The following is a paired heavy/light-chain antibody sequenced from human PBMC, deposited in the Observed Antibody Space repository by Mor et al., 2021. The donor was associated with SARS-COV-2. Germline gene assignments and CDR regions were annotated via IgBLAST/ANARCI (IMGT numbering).Heavy chain of an antibody. CDR2: VYGDDTT. J-gene: IGHJ4*02. V-gene: IGHV2-5*02. CDR1: GFSLTTSGAS. D-gene: IGHD7-27*01. Sequence: QITLKESGPTLVKPTQTLTLTCSLSGFSLTTSGASVGWIRQPPGKALEWLALVYGDDTTYYRPSLRTRLTITRDASKNQVFLKMTNMDLVDTASYYCALEGTGDGYFDYWGRGALVTVS. CDR3: ALEGTGDGYFDY.
Light chain of an antibody. Sequence: SYVLTQPPSVSVAPGQTATISCGGNNIGDKRVHWYQQKTGQAPVLVIYHDRDRPAGIPARFSGSNSGETATLTISRVEAGDEADYHCQVWESGGDHVVFGGGTKLTVL. CDR2: HDR. CDR3: QVWESGGDHVV. CDR1: NIGDKR. V-gene: IGLV3-21*01. J-gene: IGLJ2*01.